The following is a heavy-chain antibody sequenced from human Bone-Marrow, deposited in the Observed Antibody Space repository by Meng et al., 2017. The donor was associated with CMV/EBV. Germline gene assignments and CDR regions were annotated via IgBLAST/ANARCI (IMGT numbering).Heavy chain of an antibody. CDR3: ARASGYDVNYYYYYGMDV. Sequence: SVKVSCKASGGTFSSYAISWVRQAPGQGLEWMGEIIPIFGTANYAQKFQGRVTITTDESTSTAYMELSSLRSEDTAVYYCARASGYDVNYYYYYGMDVWGQGTTVSVSS. D-gene: IGHD5-12*01. V-gene: IGHV1-69*05. CDR1: GGTFSSYA. J-gene: IGHJ6*02. CDR2: IIPIFGTA.